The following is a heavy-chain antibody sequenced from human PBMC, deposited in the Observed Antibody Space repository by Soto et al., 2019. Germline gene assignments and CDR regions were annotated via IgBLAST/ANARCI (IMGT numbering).Heavy chain of an antibody. J-gene: IGHJ4*02. CDR3: ARSGDSFGFTDY. V-gene: IGHV4-59*01. Sequence: QVQLQESGPGLVKPSETLSLTCTVSGGSITGYYWTWIRQPPVKGLEWIGYVFYKGNTNYNPSLKSRVTISVDTSANQFSLRLSSVTAADTAVYYCARSGDSFGFTDYWGQGTLVNVSS. CDR2: VFYKGNT. CDR1: GGSITGYY. D-gene: IGHD5-18*01.